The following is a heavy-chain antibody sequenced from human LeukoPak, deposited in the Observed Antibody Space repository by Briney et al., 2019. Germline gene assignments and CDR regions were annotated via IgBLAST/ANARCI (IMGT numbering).Heavy chain of an antibody. D-gene: IGHD2-21*01. J-gene: IGHJ4*02. V-gene: IGHV3-7*01. CDR3: ARDRRCCGEDY. CDR1: GFPFSYW. CDR2: IKHDGSEK. Sequence: GGSLRLSCAASGFPFSYWMTWVRQAPGKGLEWVANIKHDGSEKNYVDSVKGRLTISRDNAKNSLYLQMNSLRAEDTAVYYCARDRRCCGEDYWGQGTQVTVSS.